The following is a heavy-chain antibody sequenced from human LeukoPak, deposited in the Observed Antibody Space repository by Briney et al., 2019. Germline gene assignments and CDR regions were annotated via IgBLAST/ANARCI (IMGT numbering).Heavy chain of an antibody. CDR2: ISYDGNNK. Sequence: GGSLRLSRAASGFTFNSYGMHWVRQAPGKGLEWVALISYDGNNKYYTDSVKGRFTISRDNSKNTLYLQMNSLRAEDTAVYYCAKSWMVYVMGDAFDIWGQGTMVTVSS. CDR3: AKSWMVYVMGDAFDI. D-gene: IGHD2-8*01. CDR1: GFTFNSYG. J-gene: IGHJ3*02. V-gene: IGHV3-30*18.